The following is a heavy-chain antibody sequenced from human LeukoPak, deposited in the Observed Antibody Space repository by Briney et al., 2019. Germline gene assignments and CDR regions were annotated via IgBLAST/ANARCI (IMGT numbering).Heavy chain of an antibody. V-gene: IGHV1-69*04. Sequence: ASVKVSCKASGGTFSSYAISWVRQAPGQGLEWMGRILPILGIANYAQKFQGRVTITADKSTSTAYMELSSLRSEDTAVYYCARDRGQYYYDSSGYTFDYWGQGTLVTVSS. CDR3: ARDRGQYYYDSSGYTFDY. D-gene: IGHD3-22*01. CDR2: ILPILGIA. CDR1: GGTFSSYA. J-gene: IGHJ4*02.